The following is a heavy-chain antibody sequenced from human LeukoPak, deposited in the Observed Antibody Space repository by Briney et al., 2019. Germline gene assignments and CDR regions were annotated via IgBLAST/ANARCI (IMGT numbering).Heavy chain of an antibody. V-gene: IGHV3-30-3*01. CDR3: AREGPAAGIESYFDY. D-gene: IGHD6-13*01. J-gene: IGHJ4*02. CDR2: ISYDGSNK. Sequence: PGGSLRLSCAASGFTVSSNYMSWVRQAPGRGLEWVAVISYDGSNKYYADSVKGRFTISRDNSKNTLYLQMNSLRAEDTAVYYCAREGPAAGIESYFDYWGQGTLVTVSS. CDR1: GFTVSSNY.